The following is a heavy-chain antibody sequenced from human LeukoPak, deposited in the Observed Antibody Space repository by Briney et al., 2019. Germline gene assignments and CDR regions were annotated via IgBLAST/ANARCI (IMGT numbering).Heavy chain of an antibody. CDR2: LNPNSGGT. J-gene: IGHJ4*02. CDR1: GYTFTGYY. Sequence: GASVKVSCKASGYTFTGYYMHWVRQAPGQGLEWVGWLNPNSGGTNYAQKFQGRVTMTRDTSISTAYMELSRLRSDDTAVYYCARLPAPGPIGREKGRFDYWGQGTLVTVSS. V-gene: IGHV1-2*02. CDR3: ARLPAPGPIGREKGRFDY. D-gene: IGHD1-14*01.